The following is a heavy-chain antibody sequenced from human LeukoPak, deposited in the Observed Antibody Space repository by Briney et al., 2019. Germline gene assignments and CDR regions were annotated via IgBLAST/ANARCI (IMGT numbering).Heavy chain of an antibody. CDR3: AELGITMIGGV. J-gene: IGHJ6*04. CDR2: ISSSGSTI. D-gene: IGHD3-10*02. CDR1: GFTLSNYN. V-gene: IGHV3-48*04. Sequence: GSLRLSCAASGFTLSNYNMNWVRQAPGKGLEWVSYISSSGSTIYYADSVKGRFTISRDNAKNSLYLQMNSLRAEDTAVYYCAELGITMIGGVWGKGTTVTISS.